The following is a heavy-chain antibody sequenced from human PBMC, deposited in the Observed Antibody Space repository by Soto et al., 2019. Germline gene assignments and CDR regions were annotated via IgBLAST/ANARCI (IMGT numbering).Heavy chain of an antibody. CDR1: GGSISSYY. D-gene: IGHD3-10*01. CDR2: IYYSGST. J-gene: IGHJ4*02. CDR3: VRHEGVGSIVDY. V-gene: IGHV4-59*08. Sequence: QVQLQESGPGLVKPSETLSLTCTVSGGSISSYYWSWIRQPPGKGLEWIGYIYYSGSTNYNPSLKSRVTISVDTSKNQFSLKLSSVTAADTAVYYCVRHEGVGSIVDYWGQGTLVTVSS.